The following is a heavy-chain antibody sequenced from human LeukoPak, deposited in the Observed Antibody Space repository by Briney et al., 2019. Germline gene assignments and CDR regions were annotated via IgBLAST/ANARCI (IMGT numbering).Heavy chain of an antibody. V-gene: IGHV1-69*06. D-gene: IGHD3-10*01. CDR1: GGTFSSYA. Sequence: SVKVSCKASGGTFSSYAISWVRQAPGQGLEWMGGIIPIFGTANYAQKFQGRVTITADKSTSTAYMELSSLRSEDTAVYYCARVLYGSGYMIDYWGQGTLVTVSS. CDR2: IIPIFGTA. J-gene: IGHJ4*02. CDR3: ARVLYGSGYMIDY.